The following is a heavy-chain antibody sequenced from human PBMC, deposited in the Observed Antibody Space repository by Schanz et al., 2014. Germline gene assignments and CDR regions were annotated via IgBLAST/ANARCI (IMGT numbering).Heavy chain of an antibody. J-gene: IGHJ3*01. CDR2: IIPIHGIV. Sequence: QVQLVQSGAEVKKPGSSMKVSCKASGGTFSTYPINWLRQAPGQGLEWMGRIIPIHGIVNYAQRFQDRVRITADKSTSTAYMELSSLRSEDTAVYYCATMWGYCTATACQILEVLDVWGQGTMVTVSS. CDR1: GGTFSTYP. D-gene: IGHD2-8*02. V-gene: IGHV1-69*02. CDR3: ATMWGYCTATACQILEVLDV.